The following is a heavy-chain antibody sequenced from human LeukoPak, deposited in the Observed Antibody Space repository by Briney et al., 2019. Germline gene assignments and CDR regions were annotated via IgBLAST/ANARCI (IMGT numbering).Heavy chain of an antibody. CDR2: ISSSADRI. D-gene: IGHD4-17*01. CDR3: ARANPTTPIYYFDF. J-gene: IGHJ4*02. Sequence: GGSLRLSCVGFGFTFRSHGMNWVRQAPGKGLEWISYISSSADRIYYADSVRGRLAISRDNDRNSLFLEMNTLRAEDTAVYYCARANPTTPIYYFDFWGRGTLVTVSS. V-gene: IGHV3-48*01. CDR1: GFTFRSHG.